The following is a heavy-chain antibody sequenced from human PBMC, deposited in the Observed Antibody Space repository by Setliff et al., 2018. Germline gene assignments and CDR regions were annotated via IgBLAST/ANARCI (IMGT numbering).Heavy chain of an antibody. CDR2: VRASGSP. V-gene: IGHV4-61*02. J-gene: IGHJ4*02. CDR1: GGSIRSGSFY. Sequence: LTCTVSGGSIRSGSFYWSWIRQSAEKGLEWIGRVRASGSPNYNPSFKGRVTISLDTSTNQFSLNLNSVTAADTAVYYCAKERYFDWFFENWGQGTLGTV. D-gene: IGHD3-9*01. CDR3: AKERYFDWFFEN.